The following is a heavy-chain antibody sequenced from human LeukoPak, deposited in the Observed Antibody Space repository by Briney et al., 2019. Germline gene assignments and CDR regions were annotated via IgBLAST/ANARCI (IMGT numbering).Heavy chain of an antibody. CDR1: GYTFTSYG. Sequence: ASVKVSCKASGYTFTSYGISWVRQAPGQGLEWMGWISAYNGNTNYAQKLQGRVTMTTDTSTSTAYMELRSLRSEDTAVYYCARGPMSSGNLGYYYYYMDVWGKGTTVTVSS. CDR2: ISAYNGNT. CDR3: ARGPMSSGNLGYYYYYMDV. J-gene: IGHJ6*03. D-gene: IGHD6-25*01. V-gene: IGHV1-18*01.